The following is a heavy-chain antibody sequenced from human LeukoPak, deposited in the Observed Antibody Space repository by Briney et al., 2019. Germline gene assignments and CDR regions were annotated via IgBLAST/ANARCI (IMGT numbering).Heavy chain of an antibody. V-gene: IGHV3-49*04. CDR3: TTLSVRDY. CDR1: GFTFGDHA. J-gene: IGHJ4*02. CDR2: IRSKAYGATT. Sequence: GRSRRLSCTAFGFTFGDHAMSWVRQAPGKGLEWVGFIRSKAYGATTEYAASVKGRFTISRDDSKNTLYLQMNSLKTEDTAVYYCTTLSVRDYWGQGTLVTVSS.